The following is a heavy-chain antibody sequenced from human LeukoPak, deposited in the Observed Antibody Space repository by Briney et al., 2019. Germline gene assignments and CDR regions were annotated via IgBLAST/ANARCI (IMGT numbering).Heavy chain of an antibody. J-gene: IGHJ4*02. CDR3: ARGGLRGPLLDY. CDR1: GGSTSSYY. D-gene: IGHD4-17*01. Sequence: PSETLSLTCTVSGGSTSSYYWSWIRQPPGKGLEWIGYIYYSGSTNYNPSLKSRVTISVDTSKNQFSLKLSSVTAADTAVYYCARGGLRGPLLDYWGQGTLVTVSS. CDR2: IYYSGST. V-gene: IGHV4-59*01.